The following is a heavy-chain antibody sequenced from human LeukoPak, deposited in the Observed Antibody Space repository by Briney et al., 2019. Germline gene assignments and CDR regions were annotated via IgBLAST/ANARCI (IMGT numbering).Heavy chain of an antibody. CDR3: AREDYDILTGQLSPLAFDI. V-gene: IGHV1-18*01. CDR1: GGTFSSYA. J-gene: IGHJ3*02. CDR2: ISAYNDNT. D-gene: IGHD3-9*01. Sequence: ASVKVSCKASGGTFSSYAISWVRQAPGQGLEWMGWISAYNDNTNYAQNLQGRVTMTTDTSTSTAYMELRSLRSDDTAVYYCAREDYDILTGQLSPLAFDIWGQGTMVTVSS.